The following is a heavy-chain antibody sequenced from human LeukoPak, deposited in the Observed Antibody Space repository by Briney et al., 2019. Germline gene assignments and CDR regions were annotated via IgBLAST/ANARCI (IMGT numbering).Heavy chain of an antibody. J-gene: IGHJ4*02. V-gene: IGHV3-23*01. Sequence: PGGSLSLSCAASGFTFSSYAMSWVRKAPGKGLEWVSAISGSGGSTYYADSVKGRFTISRDNSKNTLYLQMNSLRAEDTAVYYCAKYCSGGSCYSYWGQGTLVTVSS. D-gene: IGHD2-15*01. CDR3: AKYCSGGSCYSY. CDR1: GFTFSSYA. CDR2: ISGSGGST.